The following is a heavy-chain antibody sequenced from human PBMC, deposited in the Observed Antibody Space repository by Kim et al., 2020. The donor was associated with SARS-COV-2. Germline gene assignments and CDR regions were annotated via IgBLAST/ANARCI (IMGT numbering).Heavy chain of an antibody. Sequence: GGSLRLSCAASGFTFDDYAMHWVRQAPGKGLEWVSLISGDGGSTYYADSVKGRFTISRDNSKNSLYLQMNSLRTEDTALYYCAKLYELNWNYESRSDYWGQGTLVTVSS. V-gene: IGHV3-43*02. CDR3: AKLYELNWNYESRSDY. CDR2: ISGDGGST. CDR1: GFTFDDYA. D-gene: IGHD1-7*01. J-gene: IGHJ4*02.